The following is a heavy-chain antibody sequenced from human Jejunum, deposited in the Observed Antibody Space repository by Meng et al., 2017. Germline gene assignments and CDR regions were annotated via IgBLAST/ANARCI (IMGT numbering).Heavy chain of an antibody. CDR1: GFTFSDYY. V-gene: IGHV3-11*04. D-gene: IGHD5-24*01. J-gene: IGHJ4*02. Sequence: GESLKISCVASGFTFSDYYMTWIRQAPGKGLEWVSSISTGGTAIYYADSVKGRFTISRDDAKNSLDLQMNSLRAEDTAIYYCASVFRQADGYGDYWGQGTLVTVSS. CDR2: ISTGGTAI. CDR3: ASVFRQADGYGDY.